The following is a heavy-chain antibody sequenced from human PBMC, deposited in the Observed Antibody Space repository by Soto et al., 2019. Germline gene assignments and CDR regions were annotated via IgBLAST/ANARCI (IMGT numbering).Heavy chain of an antibody. V-gene: IGHV3-30*03. Sequence: GGSLRLSCAASGFTFSSYGMSWVRQPPGKGLEWVAVISYDGSNKYYADSVKGRFTISRDNSKNTLYLQMNSLRAEDTAVYYCARGPRIAVAGCIDYWGQGTLVTVSS. CDR1: GFTFSSYG. CDR2: ISYDGSNK. J-gene: IGHJ4*02. D-gene: IGHD6-19*01. CDR3: ARGPRIAVAGCIDY.